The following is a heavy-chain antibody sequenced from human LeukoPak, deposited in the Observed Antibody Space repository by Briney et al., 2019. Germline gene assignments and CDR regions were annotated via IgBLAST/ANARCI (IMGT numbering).Heavy chain of an antibody. J-gene: IGHJ4*02. CDR1: GYTFTSYG. Sequence: ASVKVSCKASGYTFTSYGISWVRQAPGQGLEWMGWISAYNGNTNYAQKLQGRVTMTTDTPTSTAYMELRSLRSDDTAVYYCARDSLITFGGVIVFTFDYWGQGTLVTVSS. V-gene: IGHV1-18*01. CDR3: ARDSLITFGGVIVFTFDY. CDR2: ISAYNGNT. D-gene: IGHD3-16*02.